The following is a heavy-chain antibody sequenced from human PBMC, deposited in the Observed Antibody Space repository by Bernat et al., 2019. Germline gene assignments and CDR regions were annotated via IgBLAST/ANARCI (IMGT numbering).Heavy chain of an antibody. V-gene: IGHV3-7*03. D-gene: IGHD4-23*01. CDR3: ARETTVVTLYDY. Sequence: EVQLVESGGGLVQPGGSLRLSCAASGFTFSSYWMSWVRQAPGKGLEWVANIKQDGSEKYYVDSVKGRVTISRDNAKKSLYLQMNSLRAEDTAVYYCARETTVVTLYDYWGQGTLVTVSS. CDR1: GFTFSSYW. J-gene: IGHJ4*02. CDR2: IKQDGSEK.